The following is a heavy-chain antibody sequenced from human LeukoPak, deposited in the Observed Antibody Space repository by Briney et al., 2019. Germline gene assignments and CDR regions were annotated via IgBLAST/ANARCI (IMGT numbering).Heavy chain of an antibody. D-gene: IGHD1-26*01. Sequence: GGSLRLSCAASGFSFSSFNMNWVRQAPGKGLEWVSYISGGGDTVYYADSVEGRFTISRDNAKSSVHLQMSSLRAEDTAVYYCARGGLIVVGALGYWGQGTLVTVSS. J-gene: IGHJ4*02. CDR2: ISGGGDTV. CDR1: GFSFSSFN. CDR3: ARGGLIVVGALGY. V-gene: IGHV3-48*04.